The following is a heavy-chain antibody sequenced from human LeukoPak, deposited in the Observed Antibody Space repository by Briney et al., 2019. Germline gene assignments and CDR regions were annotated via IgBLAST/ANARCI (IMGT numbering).Heavy chain of an antibody. J-gene: IGHJ4*02. V-gene: IGHV3-23*01. CDR2: ITPTAGNT. CDR3: LGYCSGGSCYSGGY. Sequence: GGSLRLSCAASGFTLSSYAMSWVRQAPGKGLEWVSAITPTAGNTYYADSVKGRFTISRDTSKNTQFLQMNSLRAEDTAVYYCLGYCSGGSCYSGGYWGQGTLVTVSS. CDR1: GFTLSSYA. D-gene: IGHD2-15*01.